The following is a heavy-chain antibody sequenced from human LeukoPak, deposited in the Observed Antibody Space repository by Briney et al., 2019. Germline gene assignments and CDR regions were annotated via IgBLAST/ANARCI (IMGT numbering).Heavy chain of an antibody. V-gene: IGHV3-49*04. CDR2: IRSNRGTT. Sequence: GWSLRLSCTASGFTFGDHAMSWVRQTPGKGLEWVGFIRSNRGTTEYAASVKGRFTISRDDSKSIPYLQMNSLKTEDTAVYYCSRGPIHLWHYDGMDVWGQGTTVTVSS. J-gene: IGHJ6*02. D-gene: IGHD5-18*01. CDR1: GFTFGDHA. CDR3: SRGPIHLWHYDGMDV.